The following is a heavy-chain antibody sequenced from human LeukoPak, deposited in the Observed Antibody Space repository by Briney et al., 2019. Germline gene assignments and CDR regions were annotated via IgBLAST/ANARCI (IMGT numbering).Heavy chain of an antibody. CDR1: GFTFSSYS. J-gene: IGHJ4*02. CDR3: AKGAMVRGVLDY. CDR2: ISSSSSYI. D-gene: IGHD3-10*01. V-gene: IGHV3-21*01. Sequence: GGSLRLSCAASGFTFSSYSMNWVRQAPGKGLEWVSSISSSSSYIYYADSVKGRFTISRDNAKNSLYLQMNSLRAEDTAVYYCAKGAMVRGVLDYWGQGTLVTVPS.